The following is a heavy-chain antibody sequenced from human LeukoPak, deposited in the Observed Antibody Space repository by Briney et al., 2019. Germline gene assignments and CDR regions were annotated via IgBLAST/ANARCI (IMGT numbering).Heavy chain of an antibody. CDR2: ISGSGGST. D-gene: IGHD3-10*01. J-gene: IGHJ4*02. CDR3: AKDYSRVRGSLTMFDY. V-gene: IGHV3-23*01. Sequence: PGGSLRLSCEASGFSFPYGMSWVRQAPGRGLEWVSAISGSGGSTYYADSVKGRFTISRDNSKNTLYLQMNSLRAEDTAVYYCAKDYSRVRGSLTMFDYWGQGTLVTVSS. CDR1: GFSFPYG.